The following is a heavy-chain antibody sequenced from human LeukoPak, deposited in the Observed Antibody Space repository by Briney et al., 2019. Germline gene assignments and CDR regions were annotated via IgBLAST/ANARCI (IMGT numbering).Heavy chain of an antibody. D-gene: IGHD3-9*01. J-gene: IGHJ6*02. Sequence: SQTLSLTCAISGDSVSSNIAAWHWIRQSPSRGLEWLGRTFYRSKWYNEYAVSVKGRITLNPDPSKNQFSVQLSSVTPEDTAVYYCARGISGYVDVWGQGTTVIVSS. CDR3: ARGISGYVDV. CDR2: TFYRSKWYN. CDR1: GDSVSSNIAA. V-gene: IGHV6-1*01.